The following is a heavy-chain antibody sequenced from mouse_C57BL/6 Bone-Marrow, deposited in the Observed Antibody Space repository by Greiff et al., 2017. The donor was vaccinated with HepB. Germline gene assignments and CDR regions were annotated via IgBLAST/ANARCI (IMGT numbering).Heavy chain of an antibody. CDR3: AREAYYGLWFAY. V-gene: IGHV1-81*01. J-gene: IGHJ3*01. CDR2: IYPRSGNT. D-gene: IGHD2-10*01. Sequence: QVQLQQSGAELARPGASVKLSCKASGYTFTSYGISWVKQSTGQGLEWIGEIYPRSGNTYYNEKFKGKATLTADKSSSTAYMELRSLTSEDSAVYFCAREAYYGLWFAYWGQGTLVTVSA. CDR1: GYTFTSYG.